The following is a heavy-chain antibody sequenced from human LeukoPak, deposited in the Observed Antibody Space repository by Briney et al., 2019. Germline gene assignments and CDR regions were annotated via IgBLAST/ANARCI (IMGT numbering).Heavy chain of an antibody. V-gene: IGHV3-74*01. Sequence: GGSLRLSCTTSGFTFSSYALSRVRQAPGKGLVWVSRVNVDGSTYYADSVKGRFTVSRDNAENTLYLQVNSLGDEDTAVYYCARGAKGYWYFDLWGRGTLVTVSS. CDR2: VNVDGST. CDR3: ARGAKGYWYFDL. CDR1: GFTFSSYA. J-gene: IGHJ2*01.